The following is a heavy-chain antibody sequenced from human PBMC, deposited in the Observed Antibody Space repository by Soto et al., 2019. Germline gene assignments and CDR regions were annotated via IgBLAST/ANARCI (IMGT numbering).Heavy chain of an antibody. CDR1: GGSISSSSYY. CDR3: ARRYGGNFDY. V-gene: IGHV4-39*01. Sequence: SETLALTCTVSGGSISSSSYYWGWIRQPPGKGLEWIGSIYYSGSTYYNPSLKSRVTISVDTSKNQFSLKLSSVTAADTAVYYCARRYGGNFDYWGQGTLVTXSS. CDR2: IYYSGST. J-gene: IGHJ4*02. D-gene: IGHD1-26*01.